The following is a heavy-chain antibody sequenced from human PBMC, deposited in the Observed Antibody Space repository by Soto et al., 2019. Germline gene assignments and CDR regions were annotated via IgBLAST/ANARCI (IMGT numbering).Heavy chain of an antibody. CDR2: IYYSGST. CDR3: AVGLYSGSYYVFTKAPRGAFDI. Sequence: SETLSLTCTVSGGSISSGGYYWSWIRQHPGKGLEWIGYIYYSGSTYYNPSLKSRVTISVDTSKNQFSLKLSSVTAADTAVYYCAVGLYSGSYYVFTKAPRGAFDIWGQGTMVTVSS. V-gene: IGHV4-31*03. J-gene: IGHJ3*02. D-gene: IGHD1-26*01. CDR1: GGSISSGGYY.